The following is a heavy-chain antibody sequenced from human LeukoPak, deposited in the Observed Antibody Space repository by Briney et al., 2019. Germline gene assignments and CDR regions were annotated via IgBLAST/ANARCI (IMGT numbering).Heavy chain of an antibody. CDR1: GGTFRSYA. D-gene: IGHD5-18*01. Sequence: SVKVSCKASGGTFRSYAISWVRQAPGQGLEWMGRIIPILGIANYAQKFQGRVTITADKSTSTAYMELSSLRSEDTAVYYCARGDTAMVTPLRDWGQGTLVTVSS. J-gene: IGHJ4*02. V-gene: IGHV1-69*04. CDR2: IIPILGIA. CDR3: ARGDTAMVTPLRD.